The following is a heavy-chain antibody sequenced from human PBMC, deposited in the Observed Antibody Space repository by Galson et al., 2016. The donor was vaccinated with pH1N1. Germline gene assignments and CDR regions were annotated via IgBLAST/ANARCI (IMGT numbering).Heavy chain of an antibody. J-gene: IGHJ4*02. CDR3: ARERSSGWEFYFDQ. Sequence: LSCAPFGFSVSNTYMAWVRQAPGKGLDWVSLIYSGGTTYYADSVKGRFTISRDISKNTLYLQMNNLRAEDTAVYYCARERSSGWEFYFDQWGQGTLVTVSS. CDR2: IYSGGTT. V-gene: IGHV3-53*01. CDR1: GFSVSNTY. D-gene: IGHD6-19*01.